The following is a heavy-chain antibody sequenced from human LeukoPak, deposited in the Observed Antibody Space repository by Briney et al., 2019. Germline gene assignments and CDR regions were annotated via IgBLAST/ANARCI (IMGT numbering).Heavy chain of an antibody. D-gene: IGHD4-17*01. V-gene: IGHV1-8*03. Sequence: ASVKVSCKASGYTFTSYDINWVRQATGQGLEWMGWMNPNSGNTGYAQKFQGRVTITRNTSISTAYMGLSSLRSEDTAVYYCARGSMTTGCDYWGQGTLVTVSS. J-gene: IGHJ4*02. CDR1: GYTFTSYD. CDR3: ARGSMTTGCDY. CDR2: MNPNSGNT.